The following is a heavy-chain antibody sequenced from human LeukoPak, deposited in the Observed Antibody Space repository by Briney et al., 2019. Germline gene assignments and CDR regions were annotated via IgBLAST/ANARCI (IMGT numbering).Heavy chain of an antibody. CDR3: ASLTAYCGGDCLDAFDI. CDR2: IYYSGST. J-gene: IGHJ3*02. CDR1: GGSISSYY. V-gene: IGHV4-59*12. D-gene: IGHD2-21*02. Sequence: PSETLSLTCSVSGGSISSYYWSWIRQPPGKGLEWIGYIYYSGSTNYNPSLKSRVTISLDTSKKQFSLKLSPVTAADTAVYYCASLTAYCGGDCLDAFDIWGQGTMVTVSS.